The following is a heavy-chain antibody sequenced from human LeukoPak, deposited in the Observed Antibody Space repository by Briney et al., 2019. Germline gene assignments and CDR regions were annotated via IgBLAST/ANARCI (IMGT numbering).Heavy chain of an antibody. CDR1: GDSISSSGYY. CDR3: ARGGIAVAVYFDY. J-gene: IGHJ4*02. CDR2: IYYDGTT. D-gene: IGHD6-19*01. Sequence: PSETLSLTCTVSGDSISSSGYYWGWIRQPPGKGLEWIGSIYYDGTTYYNPSLKGRVTISVDTSKNQFSLKLSSVTAADTAVYYCARGGIAVAVYFDYWGQGTLVTVSS. V-gene: IGHV4-39*07.